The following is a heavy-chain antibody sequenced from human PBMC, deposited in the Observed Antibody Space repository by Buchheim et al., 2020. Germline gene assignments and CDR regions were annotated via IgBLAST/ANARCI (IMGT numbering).Heavy chain of an antibody. CDR1: GGSFRSSSYY. CDR3: ASHDGWMDSWSSPFDH. V-gene: IGHV4-39*01. CDR2: IYYSGTT. J-gene: IGHJ4*02. D-gene: IGHD6-13*01. Sequence: QLQLQESGPGLVKPSETLSLTCTVSGGSFRSSSYYWGWIRQPPGKGLEWIGSIYYSGTTYYKSSLRSRATISVDTSKQQFSLKLSSVTAADTAVYYCASHDGWMDSWSSPFDHWGQGTL.